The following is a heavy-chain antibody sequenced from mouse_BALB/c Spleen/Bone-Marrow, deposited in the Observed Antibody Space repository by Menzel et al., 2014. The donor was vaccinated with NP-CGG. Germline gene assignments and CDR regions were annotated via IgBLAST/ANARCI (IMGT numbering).Heavy chain of an antibody. CDR2: IYPGSGST. V-gene: IGHV1S22*01. CDR1: GYTFTSYW. CDR3: TNHYFDY. Sequence: LQQPGSELVRPGASVKLSCKASGYTFTSYWMHWVKQRPGQGLEWIGNIYPGSGSTNYDEKFKSKATLSVDTSSSTVYMQLSSLTSEDSAVYYCTNHYFDYWGQGTTLTVSS. J-gene: IGHJ2*01.